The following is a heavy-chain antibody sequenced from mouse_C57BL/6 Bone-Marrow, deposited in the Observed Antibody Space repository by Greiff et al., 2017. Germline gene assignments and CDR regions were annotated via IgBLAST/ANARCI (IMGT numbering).Heavy chain of an antibody. V-gene: IGHV1-50*01. CDR3: AREGDYDGYAMDY. CDR1: GYTFTSYW. CDR2: IDPSDSYT. Sequence: QVQLQQPGAELVKPGASVKLSCKASGYTFTSYWMQWVKQRPGQGLAWIGEIDPSDSYTNYNQKFKGKATLTVDTSSSTAYMQLSSLTSEDSAVYYCAREGDYDGYAMDYWGQGTSVTVSS. D-gene: IGHD2-4*01. J-gene: IGHJ4*01.